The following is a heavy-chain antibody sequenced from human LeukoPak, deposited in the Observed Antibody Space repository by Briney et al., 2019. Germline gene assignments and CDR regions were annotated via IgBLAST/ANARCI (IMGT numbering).Heavy chain of an antibody. CDR1: GYTFTSYD. CDR3: ARSYYDFWSGYYAFDI. CDR2: MNPNSGNT. D-gene: IGHD3-3*01. V-gene: IGHV1-8*01. J-gene: IGHJ3*02. Sequence: ASVKVSCKASGYTFTSYDINWVRQATGQGLEWMGWMNPNSGNTGYAQKFKGRVTMTRNTSISTAYMELSSLRSEDTAVYYCARSYYDFWSGYYAFDIWGQGTMVTVSS.